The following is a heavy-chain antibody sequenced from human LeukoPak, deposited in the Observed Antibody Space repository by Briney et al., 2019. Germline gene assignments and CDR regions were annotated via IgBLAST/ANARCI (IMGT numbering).Heavy chain of an antibody. D-gene: IGHD6-13*01. CDR2: ISGSGGST. J-gene: IGHJ4*02. Sequence: GGSLRLSCAASGFTFSSYAMSWVRQAPGKGLEWVSAISGSGGSTYYADSVKGRFTISRDNSKNSLYLQMNSLRAEDTAVYYCARGEVLYSSSWYSSFDYWGQGTLVTVSS. CDR3: ARGEVLYSSSWYSSFDY. CDR1: GFTFSSYA. V-gene: IGHV3-23*01.